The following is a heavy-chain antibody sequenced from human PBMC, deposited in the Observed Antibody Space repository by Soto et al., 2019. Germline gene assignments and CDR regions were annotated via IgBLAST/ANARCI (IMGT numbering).Heavy chain of an antibody. V-gene: IGHV4-39*01. J-gene: IGHJ6*03. CDR2: IYYDGST. Sequence: SESLSLTCTVSGESTTPIINYWGWIRQPPGMGLEWIANIYYDGSTFYNPSLKSRVAMSIDTSKNQFSLNLTSVTATDTAVYYCTTVVSTGTRHMD. CDR1: GESTTPIINY. CDR3: TTVVSTGTRHMD. D-gene: IGHD4-17*01.